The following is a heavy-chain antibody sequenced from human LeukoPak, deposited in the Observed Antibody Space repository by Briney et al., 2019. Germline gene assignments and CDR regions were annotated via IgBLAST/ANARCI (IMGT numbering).Heavy chain of an antibody. D-gene: IGHD2-2*01. CDR3: ASRYCTSTSSYAFDI. CDR1: GFTFSSYA. J-gene: IGHJ3*02. CDR2: ISSDSNYI. Sequence: GGSLRLSCAASGFTFSSYAMSWVCQAPGRGLEWVSSISSDSNYIFYADSVQGRFTISRDNAENSLFLQMNSLRAEDTAVYYCASRYCTSTSSYAFDIWGQGTMVTVSS. V-gene: IGHV3-21*01.